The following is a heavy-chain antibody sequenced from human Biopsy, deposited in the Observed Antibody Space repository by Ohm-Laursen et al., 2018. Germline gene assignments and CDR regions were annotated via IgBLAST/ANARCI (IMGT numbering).Heavy chain of an antibody. CDR3: ARSFGVVINFEHNWFDP. V-gene: IGHV1-69*06. CDR2: INPMFGTA. Sequence: SSVKVSCKPSGATFSNYAINWLRQAPGQGLEWMGGINPMFGTAKYAQRFQGRVTITADKSTSTADMELSSLRSDDTAVYYCARSFGVVINFEHNWFDPWGQGTLVTVSS. D-gene: IGHD3-3*01. J-gene: IGHJ5*02. CDR1: GATFSNYA.